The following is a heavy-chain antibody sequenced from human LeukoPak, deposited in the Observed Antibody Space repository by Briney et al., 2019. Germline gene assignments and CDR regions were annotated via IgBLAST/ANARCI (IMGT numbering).Heavy chain of an antibody. CDR3: ARDLSVGAKPDLGFDY. D-gene: IGHD1-26*01. V-gene: IGHV3-21*01. J-gene: IGHJ4*02. CDR1: GFPVSSNY. Sequence: GGSLRLSCAASGFPVSSNYMSWVRQAPGKGLEWVSSISSSSSYIYYADSVKGRFTISRDNAKNSLYLQMISLRAEDTAVYYCARDLSVGAKPDLGFDYWGQGTLVTVSS. CDR2: ISSSSSYI.